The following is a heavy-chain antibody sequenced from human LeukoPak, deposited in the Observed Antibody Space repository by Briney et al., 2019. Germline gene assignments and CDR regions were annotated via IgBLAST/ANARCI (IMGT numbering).Heavy chain of an antibody. CDR1: GYTFTGYY. V-gene: IGHV1-2*02. J-gene: IGHJ6*02. Sequence: ASVKVSCKASGYTFTGYYMHWVRQAPGQGLKWMGWINPNSGGTNYAQKFQGRVTMTRDTSISTAYMELSRLRSDDTAVYYCARGYYGDSKYYYYYGMDVWGQGTTVTVSS. CDR2: INPNSGGT. D-gene: IGHD4-17*01. CDR3: ARGYYGDSKYYYYYGMDV.